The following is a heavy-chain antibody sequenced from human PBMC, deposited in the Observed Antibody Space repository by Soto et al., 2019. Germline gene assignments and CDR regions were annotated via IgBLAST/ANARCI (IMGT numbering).Heavy chain of an antibody. V-gene: IGHV4-31*03. Sequence: SETLSLTCTVSGGSISSGGYYWSWIRQHPGKGLEWIGYIYYSGSTYYNPSLKSRVTISVDTSKNQFSLKLSSVTAADTAVYYCARVNCSGGSCYSDYYYYYGMDVWGQGTTVTVSS. CDR1: GGSISSGGYY. CDR3: ARVNCSGGSCYSDYYYYYGMDV. J-gene: IGHJ6*02. D-gene: IGHD2-15*01. CDR2: IYYSGST.